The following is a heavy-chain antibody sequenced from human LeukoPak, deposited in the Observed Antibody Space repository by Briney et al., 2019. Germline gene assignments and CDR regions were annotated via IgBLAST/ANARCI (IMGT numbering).Heavy chain of an antibody. Sequence: SGGSLRLSCVASGFTFDDYSFHWVRQVPGKGLEWFSLISRDGGTAYYADSVKGRFTISRDNRKNSLYLQMNSLRTEDTGLYYCTKDRYCTTTFCPLDYWGQGTLVTVSS. CDR3: TKDRYCTTTFCPLDY. J-gene: IGHJ4*02. CDR2: ISRDGGTA. V-gene: IGHV3-43*01. D-gene: IGHD2-8*01. CDR1: GFTFDDYS.